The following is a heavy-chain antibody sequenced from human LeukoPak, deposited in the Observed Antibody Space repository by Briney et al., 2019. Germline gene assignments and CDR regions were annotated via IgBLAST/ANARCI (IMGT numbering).Heavy chain of an antibody. J-gene: IGHJ5*02. CDR2: TRNKANSYTT. CDR1: GFTFSDHY. V-gene: IGHV3-72*01. D-gene: IGHD5-18*01. CDR3: ASGGYSYGFGFDP. Sequence: GGSLRLSCAASGFTFSDHYMDWVRQAPGKGLEWVGRTRNKANSYTTEYAASVKGRFTISRDDSKNSLYLQMNSLKTEDTAVYYCASGGYSYGFGFDPWGQGTLVTVSS.